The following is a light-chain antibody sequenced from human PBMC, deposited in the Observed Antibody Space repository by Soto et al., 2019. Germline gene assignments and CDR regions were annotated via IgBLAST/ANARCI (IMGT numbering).Light chain of an antibody. Sequence: IVLTQSTGTLSLSPGEGATLSCRASQSVSSSYIAWYQQRAGQTXTLLIFCAATRATGIPDRFSGSGSGTHFILTISRVEPEDFAKYYCQHYGTSPEVSFGQGTRLEN. CDR2: CAA. V-gene: IGKV3-20*01. CDR1: QSVSSSY. CDR3: QHYGTSPEVS. J-gene: IGKJ5*01.